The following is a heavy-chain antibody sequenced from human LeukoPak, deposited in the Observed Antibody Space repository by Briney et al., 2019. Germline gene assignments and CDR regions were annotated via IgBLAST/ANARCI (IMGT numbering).Heavy chain of an antibody. Sequence: SETLSLTCTVTGGSTTRYYWGWIRQPPGKGLEWIGSIYYSGSTYYNPSLKSRVTISVDTSKNQFSLKLSSVTAADTAVYYCARGGVSGRYFDWLSNYYFDYWGQGTLVTVSS. D-gene: IGHD3-9*01. J-gene: IGHJ4*02. CDR3: ARGGVSGRYFDWLSNYYFDY. CDR2: IYYSGST. V-gene: IGHV4-39*01. CDR1: GGSTTRYY.